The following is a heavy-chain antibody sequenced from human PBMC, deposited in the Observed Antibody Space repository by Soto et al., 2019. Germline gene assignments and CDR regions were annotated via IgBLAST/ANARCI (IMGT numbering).Heavy chain of an antibody. CDR1: GASIISYF. V-gene: IGHV4-4*07. Sequence: SETLSLTCTVSGASIISYFCTLIRQPAGKGLDWIGRISTSGTTNYNPSLKSRVTMSVDTSKNHFSLNLSSVTAADTAVYYCAREAGPDRWFDPWGQGTLVTSPQ. J-gene: IGHJ5*02. CDR3: AREAGPDRWFDP. D-gene: IGHD6-19*01. CDR2: ISTSGTT.